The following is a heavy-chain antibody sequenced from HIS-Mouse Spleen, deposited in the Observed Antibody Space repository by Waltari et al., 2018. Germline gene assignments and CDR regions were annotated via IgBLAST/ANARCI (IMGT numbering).Heavy chain of an antibody. CDR2: IYSGGST. D-gene: IGHD3-10*01. CDR1: GFTSRSTY. J-gene: IGHJ4*02. V-gene: IGHV3-53*02. Sequence: EVQLVETGGGLIQPGGSLRLSCSASGFTSRSTYLVWLLRAPGKGLEWVSVIYSGGSTYYADSVKGRFTISRDNSKNTLYLQMNSLRAEDTAVYYCARHYYYGSRSYYFDYWGQGTLVTVSS. CDR3: ARHYYYGSRSYYFDY.